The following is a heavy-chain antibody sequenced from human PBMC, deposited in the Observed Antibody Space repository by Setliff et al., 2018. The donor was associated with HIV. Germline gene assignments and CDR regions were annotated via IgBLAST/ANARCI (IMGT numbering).Heavy chain of an antibody. Sequence: GGSLRLSCAASGFTFTNAWMSWVRQAPGKGLEWVSAIGGSGTYYADSVKGRFTISRDKSKNTVYLQMNSLRAEDTATYYCAKVFGTSPLVGYFDLWGRGTRVTVSS. CDR2: IGGSGT. CDR3: AKVFGTSPLVGYFDL. D-gene: IGHD3-10*01. J-gene: IGHJ2*01. V-gene: IGHV3-23*01. CDR1: GFTFTNAW.